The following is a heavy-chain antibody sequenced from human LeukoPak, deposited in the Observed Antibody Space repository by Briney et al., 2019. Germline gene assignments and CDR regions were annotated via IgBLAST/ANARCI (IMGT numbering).Heavy chain of an antibody. CDR3: ARDAYYDFWSGYYVVSWDY. CDR1: GYTFTSYG. Sequence: GASVKVSCKASGYTFTSYGISWVRQAPGQGLEWMGWISAYNGNTNYAQKLQGRVTMTTDTSTSTAYMELRSLRSDDTAVYYCARDAYYDFWSGYYVVSWDYWGQGTLVTVSS. D-gene: IGHD3-3*01. J-gene: IGHJ4*02. CDR2: ISAYNGNT. V-gene: IGHV1-18*01.